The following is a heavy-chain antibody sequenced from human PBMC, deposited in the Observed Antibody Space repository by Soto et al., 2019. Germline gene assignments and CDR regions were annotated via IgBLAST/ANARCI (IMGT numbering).Heavy chain of an antibody. CDR3: ARIGGSSLHRGTIYYYYYGMDV. V-gene: IGHV3-30-3*01. CDR2: ISYDGSNK. Sequence: ESGGGVVQPGRSLRLSCAASGFTFSSYAMHWVRQAPGKGLEWVAVISYDGSNKYYADSVKGRFTISRDNSKNTLYLQMNSLRAEDTAVYYCARIGGSSLHRGTIYYYYYGMDVWGQGTTVTVSS. CDR1: GFTFSSYA. D-gene: IGHD2-15*01. J-gene: IGHJ6*02.